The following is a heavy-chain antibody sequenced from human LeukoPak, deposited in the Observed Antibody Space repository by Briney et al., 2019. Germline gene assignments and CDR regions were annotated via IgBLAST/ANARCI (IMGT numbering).Heavy chain of an antibody. CDR1: GYTFTGYY. D-gene: IGHD3-3*01. J-gene: IGHJ5*02. CDR2: INPNSGGT. Sequence: ASVKVSCKASGYTFTGYYMHWVRQAPGQGLEWMGWINPNSGGTNYAQKFQGRVTMTRDTSISTAYMELSRLRSDDTAVYYCARDRHLLEWSSSQLDPWGQGTLVTVSS. V-gene: IGHV1-2*02. CDR3: ARDRHLLEWSSSQLDP.